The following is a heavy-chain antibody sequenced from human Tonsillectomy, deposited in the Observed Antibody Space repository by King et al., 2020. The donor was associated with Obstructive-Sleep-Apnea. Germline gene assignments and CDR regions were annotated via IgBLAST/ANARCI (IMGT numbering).Heavy chain of an antibody. V-gene: IGHV3-66*01. CDR1: GFIIIINN. D-gene: IGHD1-26*01. CDR3: ARVVGAFVY. J-gene: IGHJ4*02. CDR2: ISRGGAT. Sequence: VQLVESGGGLVQPGGSLRLSCAASGFIIIINNISGGRTAPVEGLKGGSVISRGGATYYADFVKCRFTISRDNSNNTLHLQMNSLRAEDTAVYYCARVVGAFVYWGQGTLVTVSS.